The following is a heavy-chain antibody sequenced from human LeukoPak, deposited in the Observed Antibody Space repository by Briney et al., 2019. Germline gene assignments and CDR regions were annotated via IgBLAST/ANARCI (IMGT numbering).Heavy chain of an antibody. J-gene: IGHJ3*02. CDR3: ARRGAAAGRVRDAFDI. D-gene: IGHD6-13*01. CDR2: IYYSGST. CDR1: GGSISSSSYY. V-gene: IGHV4-39*07. Sequence: PSETLSLTCTVSGGSISSSSYYWGWIRQPPGKGLEWIGSIYYSGSTYYNPSLKSRVTISVDTSKNQFSLKLSSVTAADTAVYYCARRGAAAGRVRDAFDIWGQGTMVTVSS.